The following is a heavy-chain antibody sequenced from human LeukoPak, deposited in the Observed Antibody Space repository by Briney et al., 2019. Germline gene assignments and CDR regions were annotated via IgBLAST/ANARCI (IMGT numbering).Heavy chain of an antibody. CDR3: ARPYYYDSRIDP. D-gene: IGHD3-22*01. CDR1: GGSISSGDYY. J-gene: IGHJ5*02. Sequence: YPSQTLSLTCTVSGGSISSGDYYWSWIRQPPGKGLEWIAYMYYSGSTYYNQSLKSRVTMSADTSKNQLSLKLSSVTAADTAVYYCARPYYYDSRIDPWGQGILVTVSS. CDR2: MYYSGST. V-gene: IGHV4-30-4*01.